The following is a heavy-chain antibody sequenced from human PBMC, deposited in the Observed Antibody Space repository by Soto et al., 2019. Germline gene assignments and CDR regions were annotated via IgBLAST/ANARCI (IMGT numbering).Heavy chain of an antibody. Sequence: PGGSLGLSCVASGLTVSHNYMAWVRQAPEMGLEWVSILYTEGTTYYADSVKGRFTISRDSSKNTLFLQMDSLRAEDTAVYYCVRPRPSGENYGMDVWGQGTTVTVSS. J-gene: IGHJ6*02. D-gene: IGHD3-16*01. CDR1: GLTVSHNY. CDR2: LYTEGTT. CDR3: VRPRPSGENYGMDV. V-gene: IGHV3-53*01.